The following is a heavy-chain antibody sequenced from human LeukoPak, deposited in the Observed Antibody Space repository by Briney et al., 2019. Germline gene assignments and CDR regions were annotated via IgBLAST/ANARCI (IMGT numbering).Heavy chain of an antibody. J-gene: IGHJ5*02. V-gene: IGHV5-51*01. CDR3: ARQAKYDDRFWFDP. D-gene: IGHD3-22*01. CDR2: IYPGDSDT. Sequence: GESLKISCKGSEYSFTSYWVGWVRQMPGKGLEWMGIIYPGDSDTRYSPSFQGQVTISADKSISTAYLQWSSLKASDTAMYYCARQAKYDDRFWFDPWGQGTLVTVSS. CDR1: EYSFTSYW.